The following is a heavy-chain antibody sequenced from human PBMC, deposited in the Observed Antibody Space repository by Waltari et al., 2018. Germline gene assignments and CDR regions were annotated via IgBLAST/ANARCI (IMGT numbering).Heavy chain of an antibody. D-gene: IGHD4-17*01. CDR3: ATATTAHFDF. J-gene: IGHJ4*02. CDR2: IYSSGAT. CDR1: GFSFTSVYY. Sequence: QVQLQESGPGLVKPSETLSLTCAVSGFSFTSVYYWHWIRQPPGKGLEWVGTIYSSGATYYTPSLQSRVSISVDTSKNEFSLTLTSVTAADTAVYYGATATTAHFDFWGQGSLVTVSA. V-gene: IGHV4-38-2*01.